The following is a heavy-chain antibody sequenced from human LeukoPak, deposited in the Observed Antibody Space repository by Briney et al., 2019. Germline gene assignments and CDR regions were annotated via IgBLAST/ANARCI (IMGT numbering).Heavy chain of an antibody. Sequence: GGSLRLSCAASGFAFSSYVMTWVRQAPGKGLEWVSGISGSGGTTYDADSVKGRFTVSRDNPKSTLYLQLNSLRVEDTAVYYCAKVDGVRAAPGRGRVDSWGQGTLVTVSS. CDR3: AKVDGVRAAPGRGRVDS. CDR1: GFAFSSYV. V-gene: IGHV3-23*01. D-gene: IGHD6-13*01. CDR2: ISGSGGTT. J-gene: IGHJ4*02.